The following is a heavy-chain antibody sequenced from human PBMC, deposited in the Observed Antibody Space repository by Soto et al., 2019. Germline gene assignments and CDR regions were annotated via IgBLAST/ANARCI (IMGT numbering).Heavy chain of an antibody. CDR1: GGTFSSYA. CDR2: IIPIFGTA. Sequence: QVQLVQSGAEVKKPGSSVKVSCKASGGTFSSYAISWVRQAPGQGLEWMGGIIPIFGTANYAQKFQGRVTITADESTSTAYMELSSLRSEDTAVYYCARGLVGPIAARPPYYYGMDVWGQGTTVTVSS. V-gene: IGHV1-69*01. J-gene: IGHJ6*02. D-gene: IGHD6-6*01. CDR3: ARGLVGPIAARPPYYYGMDV.